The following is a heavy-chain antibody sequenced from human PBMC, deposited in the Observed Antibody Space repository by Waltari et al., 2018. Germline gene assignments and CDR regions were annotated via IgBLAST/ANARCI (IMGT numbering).Heavy chain of an antibody. D-gene: IGHD6-6*01. CDR1: GGYIRDYY. CDR3: ASAVGGSSSRFGVGKYSFDY. CDR2: IYHSGNT. J-gene: IGHJ4*02. V-gene: IGHV4-59*01. Sequence: QVQLQESGQGLVRPSETLSLTCTVSGGYIRDYYWRWVRQPPGKGQEGIGCIYHSGNTTYNPSLPIRVTLSVATSKNLFSLYLGSVTAADTAVYYCASAVGGSSSRFGVGKYSFDYWGQGTLVTVSS.